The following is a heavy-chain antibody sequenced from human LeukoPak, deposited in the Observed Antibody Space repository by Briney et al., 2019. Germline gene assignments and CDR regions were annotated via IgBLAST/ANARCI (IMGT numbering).Heavy chain of an antibody. D-gene: IGHD3-10*01. CDR1: GFTLSDYY. Sequence: SGGPLRLPCAASGFTLSDYYIRWLRQAPGKGLEWVSYINSSGSTIYCADSVKARFTISRDNAKNSLYLQLNSLRAEDTAVYSCARDRGLIGQLPTDFDYWGQGTLVTVSS. V-gene: IGHV3-11*01. J-gene: IGHJ4*02. CDR2: INSSGSTI. CDR3: ARDRGLIGQLPTDFDY.